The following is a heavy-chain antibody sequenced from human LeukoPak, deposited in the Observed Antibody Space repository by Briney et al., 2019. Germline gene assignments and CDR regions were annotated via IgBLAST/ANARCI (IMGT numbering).Heavy chain of an antibody. CDR3: ARDKSNKGHDC. CDR1: GFTLSDYY. J-gene: IGHJ4*02. Sequence: GGCLRLSCAASGFTLSDYYMTWIRQAPGKGLEWISYIGNGGSNIMFYADSVKGRFTVFRDYAKNSLYLQMNSLRAEDTAVYYCARDKSNKGHDCWGQGTLVTVSS. CDR2: IGNGGSNIM. V-gene: IGHV3-11*01.